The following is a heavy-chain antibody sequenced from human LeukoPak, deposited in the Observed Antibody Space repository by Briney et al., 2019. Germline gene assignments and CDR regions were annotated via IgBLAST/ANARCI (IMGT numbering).Heavy chain of an antibody. V-gene: IGHV6-1*01. CDR3: ARETDIVPTIDAFDI. J-gene: IGHJ3*02. D-gene: IGHD5-12*01. Sequence: SQTLSLTCAISGDSVSSNSAAWNWIRQSPSRSLEWLGRTYYRSKWFNDYAISVKSRITINPDTSKNQFSLQLNSVTPEDTAVYYCARETDIVPTIDAFDIWGQGTMVTVSS. CDR2: TYYRSKWFN. CDR1: GDSVSSNSAA.